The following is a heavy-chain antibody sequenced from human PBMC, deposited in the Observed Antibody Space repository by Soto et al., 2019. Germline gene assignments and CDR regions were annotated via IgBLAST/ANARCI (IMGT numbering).Heavy chain of an antibody. CDR1: GYTFTGYY. CDR3: ARDRRRGYISSWYCSGNFDY. Sequence: QVQLVQSGAEVKKPGASVKVSCKASGYTFTGYYMHWVRQAPGQGLEWMGWINPNSGGTNYAQQFQGWVTMTRDTSIITAYMELSRLRSDDTAVYFCARDRRRGYISSWYCSGNFDYWGQGTLVTVSS. D-gene: IGHD6-13*01. V-gene: IGHV1-2*04. J-gene: IGHJ4*02. CDR2: INPNSGGT.